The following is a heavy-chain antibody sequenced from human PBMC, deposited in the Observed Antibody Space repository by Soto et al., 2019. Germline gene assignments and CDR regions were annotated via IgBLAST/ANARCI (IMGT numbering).Heavy chain of an antibody. CDR3: ARGASGSLGDDAFDI. CDR1: GGSISSSTYY. J-gene: IGHJ3*02. V-gene: IGHV4-39*07. D-gene: IGHD3-16*01. Sequence: SETLSLTCTVSGGSISSSTYYWGWIRQPPGKGLEWIGSIYYSGSTYSNPSLKSRVTTSVNTSKNQFSLKLSSVTAADTALYYCARGASGSLGDDAFDIWGQGTMVTVSS. CDR2: IYYSGST.